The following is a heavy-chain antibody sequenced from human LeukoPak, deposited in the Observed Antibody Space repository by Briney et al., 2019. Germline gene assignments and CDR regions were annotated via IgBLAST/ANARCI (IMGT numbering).Heavy chain of an antibody. Sequence: SGTLSLTCGVSVGSISSGNWWSWVRQSPGKGLEWIGEIYHNGTPNYNPSLKSRVTISVDTSKNQFSLKLSSVTAADTAMYYCASNYYGSGSLDYWGQGNLVTVSS. V-gene: IGHV4-4*02. CDR2: IYHNGTP. CDR3: ASNYYGSGSLDY. CDR1: VGSISSGNW. J-gene: IGHJ4*02. D-gene: IGHD3-10*01.